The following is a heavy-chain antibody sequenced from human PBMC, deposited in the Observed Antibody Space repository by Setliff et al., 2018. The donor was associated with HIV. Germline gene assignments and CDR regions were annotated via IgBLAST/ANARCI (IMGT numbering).Heavy chain of an antibody. CDR1: GGSISSYY. Sequence: SETLSLTCTVSGGSISSYYWSWIWQPPGKGLEWIGYIYYSGSTNYNPSRKSRVTISVDTSKNQFSLKLSSVTAADTAVYYCARLCIAAAGTRSTPWYFDLWGRGTLVTVSS. D-gene: IGHD6-13*01. CDR2: IYYSGST. CDR3: ARLCIAAAGTRSTPWYFDL. V-gene: IGHV4-59*08. J-gene: IGHJ2*01.